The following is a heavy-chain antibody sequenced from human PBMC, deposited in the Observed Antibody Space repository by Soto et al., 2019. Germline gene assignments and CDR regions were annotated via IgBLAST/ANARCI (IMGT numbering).Heavy chain of an antibody. V-gene: IGHV1-69*01. CDR2: IIPIFGTA. D-gene: IGHD7-27*01. J-gene: IGHJ5*02. CDR3: ARDTGETTQGTNWFDP. Sequence: QVQLVQSGAEVKKPGSSVKVSCKASGGTFSSYAISWVRQAPGQGLEWRGGIIPIFGTANYAQKFQGRVTITADESTSTAYMELSSLRSEDTAVYYCARDTGETTQGTNWFDPWGQGTLVTGSS. CDR1: GGTFSSYA.